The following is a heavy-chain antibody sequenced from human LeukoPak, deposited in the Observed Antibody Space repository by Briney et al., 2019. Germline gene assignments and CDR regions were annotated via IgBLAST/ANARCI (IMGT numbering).Heavy chain of an antibody. J-gene: IGHJ4*02. V-gene: IGHV3-23*01. CDR3: ARVSTGSNYFDY. CDR1: GFTFSSYA. CDR2: ISGSGGST. D-gene: IGHD3-9*01. Sequence: PGGSLRLSCAASGFTFSSYAMSWVRQAPGKGLEWVSAISGSGGSTYYADSVKGRFTISIDNAKNSLYLQMNSLRAEDTAVYYCARVSTGSNYFDYWGQGTLVTVSS.